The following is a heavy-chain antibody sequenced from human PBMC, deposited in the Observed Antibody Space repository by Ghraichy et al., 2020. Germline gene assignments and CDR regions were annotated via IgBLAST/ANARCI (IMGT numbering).Heavy chain of an antibody. CDR1: GFTFSSYW. V-gene: IGHV3-7*01. J-gene: IGHJ3*02. D-gene: IGHD4-17*01. Sequence: GGSLRLSCAASGFTFSSYWMSWVRQAPGKGLEWVANIKQDGSEKYYVDSVKGRFTISRDNAKNSLYLQMNSLRAEDTAVYYCARDNYGDFSGAFDIWGQGTMVTVSS. CDR3: ARDNYGDFSGAFDI. CDR2: IKQDGSEK.